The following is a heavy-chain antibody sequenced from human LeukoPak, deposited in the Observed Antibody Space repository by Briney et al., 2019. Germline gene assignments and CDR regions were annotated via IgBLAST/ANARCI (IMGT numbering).Heavy chain of an antibody. V-gene: IGHV1-24*01. J-gene: IGHJ6*03. CDR2: FDPEDGET. D-gene: IGHD2-15*01. CDR3: ATDRGHSAYYYMDV. Sequence: VASVKVSCKVSGYTLTELSMHWVRQAPGEGLEWMGGFDPEDGETIYAQKFQGRVTMTEDTSTDTAYMELSSLRSEDTAVYYCATDRGHSAYYYMDVWGKGTTVTVSS. CDR1: GYTLTELS.